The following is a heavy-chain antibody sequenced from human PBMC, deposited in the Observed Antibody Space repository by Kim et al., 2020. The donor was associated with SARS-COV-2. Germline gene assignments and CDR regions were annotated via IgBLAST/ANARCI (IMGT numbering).Heavy chain of an antibody. Sequence: SETLSLTCTVSGGSISSGSYYWSWIRQPAGKGLERIGRIYTSGSTNYNPSLKSRVTISVDTSKNQFSLKLSSVTAADTAVYYCARGVPTQYCGGDCYHYYYYGMDVWGQGTTVTVSS. CDR2: IYTSGST. D-gene: IGHD2-21*02. CDR1: GGSISSGSYY. CDR3: ARGVPTQYCGGDCYHYYYYGMDV. J-gene: IGHJ6*02. V-gene: IGHV4-61*02.